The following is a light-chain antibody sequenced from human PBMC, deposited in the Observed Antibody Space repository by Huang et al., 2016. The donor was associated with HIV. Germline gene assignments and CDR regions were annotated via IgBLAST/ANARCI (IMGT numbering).Light chain of an antibody. Sequence: EMVMTQSPATLSVSPGERATLSCRASQNVSTNLAWYQKKPGQAPRLLIYGASTRATGVPARFSGSGSGTEFALTIGSLQSEDFAVYHCQQYNDWPGTFGQGTKVEIK. CDR1: QNVSTN. J-gene: IGKJ1*01. V-gene: IGKV3-15*01. CDR2: GAS. CDR3: QQYNDWPGT.